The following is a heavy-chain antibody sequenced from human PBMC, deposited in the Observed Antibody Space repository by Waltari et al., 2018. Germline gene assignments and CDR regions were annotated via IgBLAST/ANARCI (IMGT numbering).Heavy chain of an antibody. CDR1: GGSISSSSYY. D-gene: IGHD3-9*01. V-gene: IGHV4-39*01. Sequence: QLQLQESGPGLVKPSETLSLTCIVSGGSISSSSYYWGWIRQPPGKGLEWIGSIYYSGSTYYNPSLKSRVTISVDTSKNQFSLKLSSMTAADTAVYYCARQRSSWGIFSWGQGTLVTVSS. CDR3: ARQRSSWGIFS. J-gene: IGHJ5*02. CDR2: IYYSGST.